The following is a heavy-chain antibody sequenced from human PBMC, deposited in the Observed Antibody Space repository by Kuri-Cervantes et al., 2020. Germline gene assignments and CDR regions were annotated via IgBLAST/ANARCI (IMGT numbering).Heavy chain of an antibody. V-gene: IGHV3-49*04. D-gene: IGHD6-6*01. CDR3: TRDSSIAALDAFDI. CDR2: IRSKAYGGTT. Sequence: GGSLRLSCAASGFTFSSYAMSWVRQAPGKGLEWVGFIRSKAYGGTTEYAASVKGRFTISRDDSKSIAYLQMNSLKTEDTAVYYCTRDSSIAALDAFDIWGQGTMVTVSS. J-gene: IGHJ3*02. CDR1: GFTFSSYA.